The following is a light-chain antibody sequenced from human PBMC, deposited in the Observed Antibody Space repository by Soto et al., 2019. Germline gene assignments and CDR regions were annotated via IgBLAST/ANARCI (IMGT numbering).Light chain of an antibody. V-gene: IGKV3-11*01. Sequence: VLTHTQFIVSLSPGQRPTLSCRASQTVDNFLAWYQLKPGKAPRLLXYEASNRATGIPARFSGGGSGTDFTLTISSLEPEDLAVYYCQQRSNWPSITFGQGTRLEI. CDR2: EAS. CDR1: QTVDNF. J-gene: IGKJ5*01. CDR3: QQRSNWPSIT.